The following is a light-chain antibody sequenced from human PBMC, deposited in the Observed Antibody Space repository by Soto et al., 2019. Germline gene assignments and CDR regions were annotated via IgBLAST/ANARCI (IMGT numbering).Light chain of an antibody. Sequence: AIRMTQSPSSLSASTGDRVTITCRASQGISSYLAWYQQKPGKAPKLLIYAASTLQSGVPSRFSCSGSGTDFTLTISCLQSEDFATYYCQQYYSYPPSITFGQGTRLEIK. CDR3: QQYYSYPPSIT. CDR2: AAS. V-gene: IGKV1-8*01. CDR1: QGISSY. J-gene: IGKJ5*01.